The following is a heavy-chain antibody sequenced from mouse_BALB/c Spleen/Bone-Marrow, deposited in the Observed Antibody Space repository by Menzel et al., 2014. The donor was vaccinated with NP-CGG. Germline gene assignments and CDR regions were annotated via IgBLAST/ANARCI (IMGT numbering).Heavy chain of an antibody. J-gene: IGHJ4*01. V-gene: IGHV1-87*01. D-gene: IGHD4-1*01. Sequence: WMQWVKQRPGQGLEWIGAIYPGDGDTRYTQKFKGKATLTADKSSSTAYMQLSSLASEDSAVYYCARMWDGYYAMDYWGQGTSVTVSS. CDR2: IYPGDGDT. CDR1: W. CDR3: ARMWDGYYAMDY.